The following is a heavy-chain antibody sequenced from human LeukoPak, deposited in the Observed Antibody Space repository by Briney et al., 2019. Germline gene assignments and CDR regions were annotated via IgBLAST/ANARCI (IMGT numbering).Heavy chain of an antibody. J-gene: IGHJ4*02. D-gene: IGHD5-18*01. Sequence: PGGSLRLSCAASGFTFSDYFMTWIRQAPGKGLEWVSYIGSSGSTIYYADSVKGRFTISRDNAKNSLYLQMNSLRAEDTAVYYCARSWIQLWSRGVYFDYWGQGTLVTVSS. CDR3: ARSWIQLWSRGVYFDY. V-gene: IGHV3-11*01. CDR1: GFTFSDYF. CDR2: IGSSGSTI.